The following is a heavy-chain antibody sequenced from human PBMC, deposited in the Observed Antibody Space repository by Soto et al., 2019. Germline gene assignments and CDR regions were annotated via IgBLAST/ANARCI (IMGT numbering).Heavy chain of an antibody. CDR2: INPSGGST. Sequence: ASVKVSCKASGYTFTSYYMHWVRQAPGQGLEWMGIINPSGGSTSYAQKFQGRVTMTRDTSTSTVYMELSSLRSEDTAVYYCARDPNIVGVPAARHYYYGMDVWGQGTTVTVSS. CDR3: ARDPNIVGVPAARHYYYGMDV. V-gene: IGHV1-46*01. J-gene: IGHJ6*02. CDR1: GYTFTSYY. D-gene: IGHD2-2*01.